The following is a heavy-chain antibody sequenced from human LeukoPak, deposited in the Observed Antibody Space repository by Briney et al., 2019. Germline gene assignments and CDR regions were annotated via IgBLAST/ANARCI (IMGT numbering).Heavy chain of an antibody. D-gene: IGHD3-10*01. CDR1: GYSISSGYY. CDR3: ASGLGRGRYYYYMDV. Sequence: PSETLSLTCAVSGYSISSGYYWGWIRQPPGKGLEWIGSIYHSGSTYYNPSLKSRVTISVDTSKNQFSLKLSSVTAADTAVYYCASGLGRGRYYYYMDVWGKGTTVTVSS. J-gene: IGHJ6*03. V-gene: IGHV4-38-2*01. CDR2: IYHSGST.